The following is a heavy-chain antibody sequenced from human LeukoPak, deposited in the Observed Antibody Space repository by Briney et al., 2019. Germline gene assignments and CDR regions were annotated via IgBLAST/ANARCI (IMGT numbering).Heavy chain of an antibody. CDR1: GGSINDAS. J-gene: IGHJ5*02. Sequence: SETLSLTCTVSGGSINDASWNWIRQPPGQGLEWIGYIYHRGGTIYSPSLKSRVTISLDTSKNQFSRKLSSVTAADTAVYYCARVGTYYRSLDAWGQGTLVTVSS. CDR2: IYHRGGT. V-gene: IGHV4-59*01. D-gene: IGHD3-10*01. CDR3: ARVGTYYRSLDA.